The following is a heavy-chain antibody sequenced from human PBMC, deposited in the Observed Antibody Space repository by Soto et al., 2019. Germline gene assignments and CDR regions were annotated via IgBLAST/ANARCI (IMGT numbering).Heavy chain of an antibody. J-gene: IGHJ4*02. D-gene: IGHD2-15*01. CDR2: IYYSGRT. V-gene: IGHV4-30-4*01. Sequence: QVQLQESGPGLVKPSQTLSLTCTVSGGSISSGDYYWSWIRQPPGKGLEWIGYIYYSGRTYYNPSLKSRVIISLDTSKNQASRKLGFVPAAETALYFWARSVVGVAAPADCWSEGAQRVVSP. CDR1: GGSISSGDYY. CDR3: ARSVVGVAAPADC.